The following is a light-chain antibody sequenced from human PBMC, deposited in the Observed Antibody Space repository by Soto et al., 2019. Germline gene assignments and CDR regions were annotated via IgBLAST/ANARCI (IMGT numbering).Light chain of an antibody. CDR3: QQYGSSRT. CDR2: GAS. V-gene: IGKV3-20*01. Sequence: IVLKQSRGTLSLSPGERATLSCPASQSVSSSYLAWYQQKPGQAPRLLIYGASSRATGIPDRFSGSGSGTDFTLTISRLEPEDFAVYYCQQYGSSRTFGQGTRLEIK. J-gene: IGKJ5*01. CDR1: QSVSSSY.